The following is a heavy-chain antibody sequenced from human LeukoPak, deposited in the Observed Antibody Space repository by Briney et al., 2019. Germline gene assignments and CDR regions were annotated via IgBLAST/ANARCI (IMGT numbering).Heavy chain of an antibody. Sequence: ASVKVSCKASGGTFSSYAISWVRLAPGQGLEWMGGIIPVFGTANYAQKFQGRVTITADESTSTAYMELSSLRSEDTAVYYCARTKGYGDYVTLDYWGQGTLVTVSS. D-gene: IGHD4-17*01. CDR2: IIPVFGTA. CDR3: ARTKGYGDYVTLDY. V-gene: IGHV1-69*13. CDR1: GGTFSSYA. J-gene: IGHJ4*02.